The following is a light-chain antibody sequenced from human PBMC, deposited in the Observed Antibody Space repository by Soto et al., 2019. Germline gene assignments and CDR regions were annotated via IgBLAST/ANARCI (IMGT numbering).Light chain of an antibody. Sequence: DIQMTQSPSSLSASVGDRVSITCQASHDISENLNWYQQKPGKAPKLLISDASTLETGVPLRFTGGGSGTHFTLTINTLQPEDAATYYCQQYDDHPPFNFGPGTTVNIK. V-gene: IGKV1-33*01. CDR1: HDISEN. J-gene: IGKJ3*01. CDR3: QQYDDHPPFN. CDR2: DAS.